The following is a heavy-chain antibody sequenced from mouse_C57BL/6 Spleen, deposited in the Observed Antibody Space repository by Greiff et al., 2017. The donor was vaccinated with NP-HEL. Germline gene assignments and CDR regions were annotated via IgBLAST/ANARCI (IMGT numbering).Heavy chain of an antibody. V-gene: IGHV1-20*01. J-gene: IGHJ1*03. CDR3: ARWRYFDV. CDR2: INPYNGDT. Sequence: LVESGPELVKPGVVGKIDGKVVGCSVTGDFSNWVRLVHGKSLEWIGRINPYNGDTFYNQKFKGKATLTVDKSSSTAHMELRSLTSEDSAVYYCARWRYFDVWGTGTTVTVSS. CDR1: GCSVTGDF.